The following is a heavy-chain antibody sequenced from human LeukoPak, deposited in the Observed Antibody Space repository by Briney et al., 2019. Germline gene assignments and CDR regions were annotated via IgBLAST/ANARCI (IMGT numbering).Heavy chain of an antibody. V-gene: IGHV4-34*01. Sequence: KTSETLSLTCAVYGGSFSGYYWSWIRQPPGKGLEWIGEINHSGSTNYNPSLKSRVTISVDPSKNQFSLKLSSVTAADTAVYYCARAHDYGDPNFDYWGQGTLVTVSS. CDR1: GGSFSGYY. CDR2: INHSGST. J-gene: IGHJ4*02. CDR3: ARAHDYGDPNFDY. D-gene: IGHD4-17*01.